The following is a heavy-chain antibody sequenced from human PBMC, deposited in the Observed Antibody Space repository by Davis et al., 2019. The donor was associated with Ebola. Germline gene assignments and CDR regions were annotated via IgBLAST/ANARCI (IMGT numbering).Heavy chain of an antibody. D-gene: IGHD1-1*01. CDR2: IRSKANSYAT. J-gene: IGHJ4*02. V-gene: IGHV3-73*01. CDR3: TSTTGTNDY. Sequence: PGGSLRLSCPASGFTFSGSVMHWVRPASGNGLEWVGRIRSKANSYATAYAASVKGRFTISRDDSKNTAYLQMNSLKTEDTAVYYCTSTTGTNDYWGQGTLVTVSS. CDR1: GFTFSGSV.